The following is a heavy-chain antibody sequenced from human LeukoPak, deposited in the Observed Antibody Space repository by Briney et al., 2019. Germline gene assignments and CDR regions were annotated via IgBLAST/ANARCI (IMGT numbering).Heavy chain of an antibody. Sequence: GASVKVSCKASGYTFTNSHIHWVRQAPGQGLEWMGIINPRSGSTTHAQKSQGRVTMTRDTSTSTVYMELSSQRSEDTAVYYCARATNFYYYYGMDVWGQGTTVTVSS. D-gene: IGHD1-26*01. CDR1: GYTFTNSH. CDR2: INPRSGST. J-gene: IGHJ6*02. V-gene: IGHV1-46*01. CDR3: ARATNFYYYYGMDV.